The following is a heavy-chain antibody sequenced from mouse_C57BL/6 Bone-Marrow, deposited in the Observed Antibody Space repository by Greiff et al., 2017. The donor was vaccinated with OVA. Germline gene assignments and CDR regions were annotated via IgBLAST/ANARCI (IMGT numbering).Heavy chain of an antibody. CDR2: IDPENGDT. CDR1: GFNIKDDY. Sequence: EVQLQQSGAELVRPGASVKLSCTASGFNIKDDYMHWVKQRPEQGLEWIGWIDPENGDTEYASKFQGKATITADTSSNTAYRQLSSLTSEDTAVYYCTTCYYGSSYGYWYFDVWGTGTTVTVSS. D-gene: IGHD1-1*01. J-gene: IGHJ1*03. V-gene: IGHV14-4*01. CDR3: TTCYYGSSYGYWYFDV.